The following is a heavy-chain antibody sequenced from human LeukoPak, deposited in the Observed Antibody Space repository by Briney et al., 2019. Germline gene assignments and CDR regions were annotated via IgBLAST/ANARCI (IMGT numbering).Heavy chain of an antibody. V-gene: IGHV4-59*01. CDR2: IYYTGTN. Sequence: PSETLSLTCTVSGGSLSGDYWNWIRQPPGKVLEWIGYIYYTGTNYYSRSLKSRVTISRDMSKNQFSLKLRSVTAADTAVYYCARTNAFGNRGQGTMVTVSS. CDR3: ARTNAFGN. CDR1: GGSLSGDY. J-gene: IGHJ3*02.